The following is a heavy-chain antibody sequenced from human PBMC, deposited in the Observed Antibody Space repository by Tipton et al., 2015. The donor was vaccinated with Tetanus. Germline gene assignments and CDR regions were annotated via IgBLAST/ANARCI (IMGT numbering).Heavy chain of an antibody. Sequence: GSLRLSCAASGFTFRSYAMNWVRQAPGKGLEWVANINQDGSQISYGDSVKGRFTVSRDNAQNSLYLQMSSLRAEDTAVYYCARPRDSYWGQGTLVTVS. J-gene: IGHJ4*02. D-gene: IGHD3-22*01. V-gene: IGHV3-7*01. CDR1: GFTFRSYA. CDR3: ARPRDSY. CDR2: INQDGSQI.